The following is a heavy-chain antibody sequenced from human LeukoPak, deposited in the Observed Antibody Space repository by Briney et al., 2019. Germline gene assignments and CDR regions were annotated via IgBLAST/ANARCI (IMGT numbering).Heavy chain of an antibody. Sequence: SETLSLTCAVNGGSFSGYYWSWIRQPPGKGLEWIGYIYYSVTTNYNPSLKSRVTISIDTSKNQFSLRLSSVTAADTAVYYCARDVYCINGVCYSAFDIWGQGTMVSVSS. CDR1: GGSFSGYY. D-gene: IGHD2-8*01. CDR3: ARDVYCINGVCYSAFDI. CDR2: IYYSVTT. J-gene: IGHJ3*02. V-gene: IGHV4-59*01.